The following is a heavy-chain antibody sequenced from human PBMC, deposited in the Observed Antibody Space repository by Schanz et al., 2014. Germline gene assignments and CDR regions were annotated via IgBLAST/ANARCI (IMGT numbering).Heavy chain of an antibody. J-gene: IGHJ4*02. V-gene: IGHV1-46*03. D-gene: IGHD3-22*01. CDR2: VNPSVRGT. CDR3: AGAFDSSGYYFDY. CDR1: RSTFSSYT. Sequence: QVQLVQSGAEVKKPGSSVKVSCKASRSTFSSYTISWVRQAPGQGLEWMGIVNPSVRGTHFAREFQGRVTVTSDTSTSTVYMELSGLRSEDTAVYYCAGAFDSSGYYFDYWGQGTLXTVSS.